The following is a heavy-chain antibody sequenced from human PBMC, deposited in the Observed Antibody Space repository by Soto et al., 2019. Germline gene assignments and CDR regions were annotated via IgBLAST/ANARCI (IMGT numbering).Heavy chain of an antibody. CDR2: IEVSDSYT. CDR1: PYSLTNYW. J-gene: IGHJ4*02. Sequence: EVQLVQSGPAVRKPGESLRISCQGSPYSLTNYWVTWVRQVPGKGLEWMGKIEVSDSYTNYNPSFQGHVTISSDVSTSTAFLQWSSLQASDTAIYFCARHKGPYNDYDTVDSWGQGTQVTVSS. V-gene: IGHV5-10-1*03. D-gene: IGHD4-17*01. CDR3: ARHKGPYNDYDTVDS.